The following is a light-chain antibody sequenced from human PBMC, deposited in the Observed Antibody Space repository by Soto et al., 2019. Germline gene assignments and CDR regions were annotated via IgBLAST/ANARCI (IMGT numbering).Light chain of an antibody. CDR3: GAWESSLNPYV. J-gene: IGLJ1*01. CDR2: DNN. Sequence: QSALTQPPSVSAAPGQKVIISCSGGSFNIGNNYVSWYQQLPGTAPKLLIYDNNKRPSGIPDRFSGSKSGTSATLAITGLQTADEADYYCGAWESSLNPYVFGTGTKVTVL. V-gene: IGLV1-51*01. CDR1: SFNIGNNY.